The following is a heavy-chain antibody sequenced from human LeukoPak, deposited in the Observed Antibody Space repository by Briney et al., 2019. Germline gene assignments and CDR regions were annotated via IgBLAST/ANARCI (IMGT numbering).Heavy chain of an antibody. J-gene: IGHJ4*02. D-gene: IGHD5-12*01. CDR1: GYTFTSYY. CDR2: INPSGGST. Sequence: ASVKVSCKASGYTFTSYYMHWVRQAPGQGLEWMGIINPSGGSTSYAQKFQGRVTMTRDMSTSTVYMELSSLRSEDTAVYYCARAERYSGYSRGFYYFDYWGQGTLVTVYS. CDR3: ARAERYSGYSRGFYYFDY. V-gene: IGHV1-46*01.